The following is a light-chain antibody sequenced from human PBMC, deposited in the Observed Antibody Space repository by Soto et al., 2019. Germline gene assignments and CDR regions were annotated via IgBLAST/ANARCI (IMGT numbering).Light chain of an antibody. J-gene: IGKJ2*01. V-gene: IGKV1-33*01. CDR1: QDISNY. Sequence: DIPMTQSPSSLSASVGDRVTITCQASQDISNYLNWYQQKPGKAPKLLIYDASNLETRVPSRFSGSGSGTDFTFTISSLQPEDIAAYYCQQYDNLPRTFGQGTKLEIK. CDR3: QQYDNLPRT. CDR2: DAS.